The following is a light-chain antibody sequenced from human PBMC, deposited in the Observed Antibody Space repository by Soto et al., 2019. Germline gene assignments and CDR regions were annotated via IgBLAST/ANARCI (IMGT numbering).Light chain of an antibody. CDR3: ETWDSNTPV. J-gene: IGLJ2*01. Sequence: LVLTQSSSASASLGSSVKLTCTLSSGHSSYIIAWHQQQPGKAPRYLMKLEGSGSYNKGSGVPDRFSGSSSGADRYLTISKLQSEDEADYYCETWDSNTPVFGGGTKVTVL. V-gene: IGLV4-60*03. CDR2: LEGSGSY. CDR1: SGHSSYI.